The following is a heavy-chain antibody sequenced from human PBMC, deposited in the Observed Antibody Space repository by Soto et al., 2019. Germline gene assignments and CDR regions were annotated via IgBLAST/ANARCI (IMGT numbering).Heavy chain of an antibody. CDR1: GFTFSSYA. CDR2: ISGSGGST. Sequence: GGSLRLSCAASGFTFSSYAMSWVRQAPGKGLEWVSAISGSGGSTYYADSVKGRFTISRDNSKNTLYLQMNSLRAEDTAVYYCAKADIVATITRPGYVGYGMDVWGQGTTVTVSS. J-gene: IGHJ6*02. D-gene: IGHD5-12*01. CDR3: AKADIVATITRPGYVGYGMDV. V-gene: IGHV3-23*01.